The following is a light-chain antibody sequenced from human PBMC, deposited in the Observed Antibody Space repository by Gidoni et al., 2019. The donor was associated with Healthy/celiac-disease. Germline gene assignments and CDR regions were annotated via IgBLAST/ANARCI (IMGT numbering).Light chain of an antibody. Sequence: DIQMNQSPSSLSASVGDRVTITCQASQDLSNYLNWYQQKPGKAPKRLIYDASNLETGVPPRFRGSGSVTDFTFTISSLQPEVIATYYCQQYDTLTFGPGTKVDIK. J-gene: IGKJ3*01. CDR1: QDLSNY. CDR2: DAS. CDR3: QQYDTLT. V-gene: IGKV1-33*01.